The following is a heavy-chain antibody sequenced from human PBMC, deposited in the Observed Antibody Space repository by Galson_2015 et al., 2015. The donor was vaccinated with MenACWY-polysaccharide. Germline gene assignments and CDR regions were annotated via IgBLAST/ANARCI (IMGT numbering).Heavy chain of an antibody. CDR3: WVYCSSTSCYSGIPS. CDR1: GFTFSRYW. CDR2: INSDGSGT. V-gene: IGHV3-74*01. Sequence: SLRLSCAASGFTFSRYWMHWVRQAPGKGLVWVSLINSDGSGTTYADSVKGRFTISRDNAKNTLYLQMSSLRAEDTAVYYCWVYCSSTSCYSGIPSGGQGTLVTVSS. D-gene: IGHD2-2*01. J-gene: IGHJ4*02.